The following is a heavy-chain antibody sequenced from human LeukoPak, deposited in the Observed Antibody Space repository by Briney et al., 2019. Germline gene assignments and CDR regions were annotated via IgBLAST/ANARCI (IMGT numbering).Heavy chain of an antibody. Sequence: TGGSLRLSCAASGLKVSNYGMHWVRQAPGKGLEWVAVISYDGSNKYYADSVKGRFTISRDNSKNTLYLQMNSLRAEDTAVYYCAKVYSSGWYRGHFDYWGQGTLVTVSS. D-gene: IGHD6-19*01. V-gene: IGHV3-30*18. CDR1: GLKVSNYG. J-gene: IGHJ4*02. CDR2: ISYDGSNK. CDR3: AKVYSSGWYRGHFDY.